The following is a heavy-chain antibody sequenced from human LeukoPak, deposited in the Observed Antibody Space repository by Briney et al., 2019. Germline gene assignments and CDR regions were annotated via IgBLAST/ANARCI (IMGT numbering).Heavy chain of an antibody. CDR1: GFTFNSYG. Sequence: GGSLRLSCAASGFTFNSYGMHWVRQAPGKGLEWVAVLWFDGGNQYYTDSVKGRFTISRHSSKNTLYLQMNSLRGEDTAVYYCARFLGRITISGVVPYGMDVWGQGTTVTVSS. CDR2: LWFDGGNQ. V-gene: IGHV3-30*19. CDR3: ARFLGRITISGVVPYGMDV. D-gene: IGHD3-3*01. J-gene: IGHJ6*02.